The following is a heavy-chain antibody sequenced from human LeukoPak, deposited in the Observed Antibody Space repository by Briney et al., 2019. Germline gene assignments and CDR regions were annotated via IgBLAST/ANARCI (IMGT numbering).Heavy chain of an antibody. D-gene: IGHD5-18*01. CDR3: ARSGYSYGSGGITSDY. CDR2: IYYSGST. V-gene: IGHV4-59*01. J-gene: IGHJ4*02. Sequence: SETLSLTCTVSGGSISSYYWSWIRQPPGKGLGWIGYIYYSGSTNYNPSLKSRVTISVDTSKNQFSLKLSSVTAADTAVYYCARSGYSYGSGGITSDYWGQGTLVTVSS. CDR1: GGSISSYY.